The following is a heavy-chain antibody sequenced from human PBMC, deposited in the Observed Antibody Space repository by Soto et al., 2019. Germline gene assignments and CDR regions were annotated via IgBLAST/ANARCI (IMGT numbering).Heavy chain of an antibody. J-gene: IGHJ4*02. D-gene: IGHD1-26*01. V-gene: IGHV3-9*01. CDR2: ISWNGLNI. Sequence: SLRLSCAASGFIFDDFVMHWVRQGPGKGLEWVSSISWNGLNINYADSVKGRFTISRDNAKNSLFPQMNSLRVEDTALYFCAKDMGEAAIDYWGQGTLVTVSS. CDR1: GFIFDDFV. CDR3: AKDMGEAAIDY.